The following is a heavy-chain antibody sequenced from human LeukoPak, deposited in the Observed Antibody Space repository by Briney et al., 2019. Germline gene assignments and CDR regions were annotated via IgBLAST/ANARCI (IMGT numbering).Heavy chain of an antibody. CDR1: GGSFSDYF. D-gene: IGHD4/OR15-4a*01. J-gene: IGHJ5*02. CDR3: ARDPPAVRTNTYA. CDR2: IYRGNT. Sequence: SETLSLTCAVYGGSFSDYFWTWVRQSPGKGLEWIAEIYRGNTNYNPSLKSRATTSVDTSKNQFSLRLSSVTAADTAVYYCARDPPAVRTNTYAWGQGTLVTVSS. V-gene: IGHV4-34*01.